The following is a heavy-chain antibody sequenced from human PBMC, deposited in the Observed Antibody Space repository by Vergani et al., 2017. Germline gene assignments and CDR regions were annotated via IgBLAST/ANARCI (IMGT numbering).Heavy chain of an antibody. J-gene: IGHJ6*03. V-gene: IGHV3-74*01. D-gene: IGHD1-14*01. Sequence: EVELVESGGGFVQPGGSLRLSCGASGFTFSSHWMHWVRQAPGKGLVWVSRIKSDGSVTTYADSVKGRFTNSRDNARNAHYLQMDSLRPEGTAVYYCARVWITSPHYYYYYMDDWGNGTTVVISS. CDR2: IKSDGSVT. CDR3: ARVWITSPHYYYYYMDD. CDR1: GFTFSSHW.